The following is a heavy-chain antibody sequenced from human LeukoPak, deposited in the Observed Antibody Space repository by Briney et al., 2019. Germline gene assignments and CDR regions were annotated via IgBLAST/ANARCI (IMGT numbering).Heavy chain of an antibody. CDR2: VSGSGGST. CDR1: GFTFSTYP. J-gene: IGHJ3*01. V-gene: IGHV3-23*01. CDR3: AKRMIRGVNHDAFDL. D-gene: IGHD3-10*01. Sequence: GGSLRLSCAASGFTFSTYPMSWVRQAPGKGLEWVSAVSGSGGSTYYADSVKGLFTISRDNSKNTLYLQMNSLRAEDTAVYYCAKRMIRGVNHDAFDLWGQGTMVTVSS.